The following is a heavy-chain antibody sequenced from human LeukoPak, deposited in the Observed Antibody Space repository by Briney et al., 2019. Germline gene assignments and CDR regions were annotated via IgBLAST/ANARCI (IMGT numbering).Heavy chain of an antibody. J-gene: IGHJ3*02. Sequence: TGGSLRLSCAASGFTFSSYAMNWVRQAPGKGLEWVSVISGGGSSTYHADSVKGRFTISRDNSKNTLYLQMNSLRAEDTAVYYCARGGRTMIVVATRDAFDIWGQGTMVTVSS. V-gene: IGHV3-23*01. CDR2: ISGGGSST. CDR1: GFTFSSYA. D-gene: IGHD3-22*01. CDR3: ARGGRTMIVVATRDAFDI.